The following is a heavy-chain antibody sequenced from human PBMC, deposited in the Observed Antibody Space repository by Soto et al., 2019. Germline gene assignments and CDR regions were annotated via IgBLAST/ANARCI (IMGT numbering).Heavy chain of an antibody. J-gene: IGHJ1*01. CDR3: ARGGIVVVTANMPAEYFQH. Sequence: PSETLSLTCTVSGGSISSGDYYWSWIRQPPGKGLEWIGYIYYSGSTYYNPSLKSRVTISVDTSKSQFSLKLSSVTAADTAVYYCARGGIVVVTANMPAEYFQHWGQGTLVTVSS. D-gene: IGHD2-21*02. CDR2: IYYSGST. CDR1: GGSISSGDYY. V-gene: IGHV4-30-4*01.